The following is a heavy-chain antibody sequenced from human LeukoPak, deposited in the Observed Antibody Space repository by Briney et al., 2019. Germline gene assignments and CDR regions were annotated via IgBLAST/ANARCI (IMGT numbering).Heavy chain of an antibody. CDR1: GFTFTSYA. CDR2: IGGSGTTT. CDR3: ARDGLSGYFDY. D-gene: IGHD3-10*01. J-gene: IGHJ4*02. V-gene: IGHV3-23*01. Sequence: GGSLRLSCAASGFTFTSYAMSWVRQAPGKGLEWISIIGGSGTTTYYADSVKGRFTISRDNAKNSLYLQMNSLRAEDTAVHYCARDGLSGYFDYWGQGTLVTVSS.